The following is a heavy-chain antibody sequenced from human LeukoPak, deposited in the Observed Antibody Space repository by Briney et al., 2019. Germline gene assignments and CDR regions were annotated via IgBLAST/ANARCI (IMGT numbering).Heavy chain of an antibody. CDR1: GFTVSSNY. J-gene: IGHJ6*03. D-gene: IGHD6-13*01. Sequence: GGSLRLSCAASGFTVSSNYMSWVRQAPGKGLEWVSVIYSGGSTYYADSVKGRFTISRDNSKNTLYLQMNSLRAEDKAVYYCARPGYSSSWYIDYYYYYMDVWGKGTTVTVSS. V-gene: IGHV3-66*02. CDR3: ARPGYSSSWYIDYYYYYMDV. CDR2: IYSGGST.